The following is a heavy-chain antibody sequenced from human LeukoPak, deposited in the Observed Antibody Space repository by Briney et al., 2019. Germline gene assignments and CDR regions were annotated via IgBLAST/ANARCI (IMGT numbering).Heavy chain of an antibody. CDR1: SGSISSYY. CDR3: ARVRSSSWYYFDY. J-gene: IGHJ4*02. V-gene: IGHV4-59*01. Sequence: SETLSLTCTVSSGSISSYYWSWIRQPPGKGLEWIGYIYYSGSTNYNPSLKSRVTISVDTSKNQFSLKLSSVTAADTAVYYCARVRSSSWYYFDYWGQGTLVTVSS. CDR2: IYYSGST. D-gene: IGHD6-13*01.